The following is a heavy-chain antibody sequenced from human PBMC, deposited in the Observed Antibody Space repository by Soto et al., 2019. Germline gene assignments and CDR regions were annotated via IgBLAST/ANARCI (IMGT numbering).Heavy chain of an antibody. V-gene: IGHV1-3*01. J-gene: IGHJ5*02. CDR2: INAGNGNT. D-gene: IGHD6-13*01. CDR3: ARGGPGIAAAGTRRSSLSNPNNNWFDP. CDR1: GYTFTSYA. Sequence: ASVKVSCKASGYTFTSYAMHWVRQAPGQRLEWMGWINAGNGNTKYSQKFQGRVTITRDTSASTAYMELSSLRSEDTAVYYCARGGPGIAAAGTRRSSLSNPNNNWFDPWGQGTLVTVSS.